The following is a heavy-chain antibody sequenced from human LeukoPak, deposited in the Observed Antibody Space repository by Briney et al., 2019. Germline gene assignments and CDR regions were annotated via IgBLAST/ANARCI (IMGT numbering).Heavy chain of an antibody. CDR1: GFTFSSYA. V-gene: IGHV3-23*01. CDR3: AKGVTGTTLFGYYYYYMDV. D-gene: IGHD1-20*01. CDR2: ISGSGGST. J-gene: IGHJ6*03. Sequence: GGFLRLSCAASGFTFSSYAMSWVRQAPGKGLEWVSAISGSGGSTYYADSVKGRFTISRDNSKNTLYLQMNSLRAEDTAVYYCAKGVTGTTLFGYYYYYMDVWGKGTTVTVSS.